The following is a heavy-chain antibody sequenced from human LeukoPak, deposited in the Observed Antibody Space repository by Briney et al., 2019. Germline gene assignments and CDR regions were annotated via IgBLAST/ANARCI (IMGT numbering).Heavy chain of an antibody. Sequence: SETLSLTCTVSGGSINSYYWSWMRQPPGKGLEWIGYIYNSGNTNYNPSLKSRVTISVDMSKNQFSLKVLSVAAAATAVYYCARYAYGSGSYYDYWGQGTLVTVSS. CDR1: GGSINSYY. D-gene: IGHD3-10*01. V-gene: IGHV4-59*08. J-gene: IGHJ4*02. CDR3: ARYAYGSGSYYDY. CDR2: IYNSGNT.